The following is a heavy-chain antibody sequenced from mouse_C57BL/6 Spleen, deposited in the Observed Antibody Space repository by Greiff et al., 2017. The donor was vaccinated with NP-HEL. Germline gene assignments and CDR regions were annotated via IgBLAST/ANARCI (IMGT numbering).Heavy chain of an antibody. CDR1: GFSLTSYG. Sequence: VKLMESGPGLVAPSQSLSITCTVSGFSLTSYGVDWVRQSPGKGLEWLGVIWGVGSTNYNSALKSRLSISKDNSKSQVFLKMNSLQTDDTAMYYCASGDSSGGAMDYWGQGTSVTVSS. V-gene: IGHV2-6*01. CDR3: ASGDSSGGAMDY. J-gene: IGHJ4*01. CDR2: IWGVGST. D-gene: IGHD3-2*02.